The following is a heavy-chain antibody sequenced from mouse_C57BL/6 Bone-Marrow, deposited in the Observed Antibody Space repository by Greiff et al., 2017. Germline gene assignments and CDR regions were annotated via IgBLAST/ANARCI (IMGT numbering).Heavy chain of an antibody. D-gene: IGHD2-4*01. CDR1: GYTFTSYW. Sequence: QVQLQQPGAELVKPGASVKLSCKASGYTFTSYWMNWVKQRPGQGLEWIGMIHPTSGSTNYNEKFKSKATLTVDKSSSTAYMQLSSLTSEVSAVYYFASSEGLRRPFAYWGQGTLVTVSA. J-gene: IGHJ3*01. CDR3: ASSEGLRRPFAY. V-gene: IGHV1-64*01. CDR2: IHPTSGST.